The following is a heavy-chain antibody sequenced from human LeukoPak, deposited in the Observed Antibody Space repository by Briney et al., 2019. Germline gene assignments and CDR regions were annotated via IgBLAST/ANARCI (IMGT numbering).Heavy chain of an antibody. CDR3: ARHGSGSSTFGY. Sequence: PSEILSLTCSVSDGSISSYYWSWIRHPPGKGLEWIGYIYYSGSTNYNPSLKSRVTISVDTSKNQFSLKLSSVTAADTAVYYCARHGSGSSTFGYWGQGTLVTVSS. CDR1: DGSISSYY. V-gene: IGHV4-59*08. D-gene: IGHD1-26*01. CDR2: IYYSGST. J-gene: IGHJ4*02.